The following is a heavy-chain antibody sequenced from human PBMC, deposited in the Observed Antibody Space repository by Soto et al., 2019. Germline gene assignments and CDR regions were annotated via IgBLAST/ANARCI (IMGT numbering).Heavy chain of an antibody. Sequence: QITLKESGPTLVKPTQTLTLTCTFSGFSLSTSGVGVGWIRQPQGKALEWLALFYWNDDKRYSQSLKSRLTITKDTSKNQVVLTMTNMDPVDTATYYCAHRRGGRSSSTYWGQGTLVTVSS. CDR3: AHRRGGRSSSTY. CDR2: FYWNDDK. CDR1: GFSLSTSGVG. D-gene: IGHD6-6*01. J-gene: IGHJ4*02. V-gene: IGHV2-5*01.